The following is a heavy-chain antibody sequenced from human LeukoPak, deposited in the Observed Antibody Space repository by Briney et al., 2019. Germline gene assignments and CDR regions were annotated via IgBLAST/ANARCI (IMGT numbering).Heavy chain of an antibody. V-gene: IGHV1-2*02. D-gene: IGHD6-6*01. CDR3: ARDSIVFSSYSSSSGAGFDY. Sequence: ASVKVSCKASGYTFTGYYTHWVRQAPGQRLEWMGWINPNSGGTNYAQKFQGRVTMTRDTSISTAYMELSRLRSDDTAVYYCARDSIVFSSYSSSSGAGFDYWGQGTLVTVSS. J-gene: IGHJ4*02. CDR2: INPNSGGT. CDR1: GYTFTGYY.